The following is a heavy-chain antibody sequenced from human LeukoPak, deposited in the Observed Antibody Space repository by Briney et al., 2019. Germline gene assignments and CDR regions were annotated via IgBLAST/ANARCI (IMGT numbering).Heavy chain of an antibody. CDR1: GFTFSSFW. V-gene: IGHV3-7*04. J-gene: IGHJ4*02. CDR2: IKGDGNEK. D-gene: IGHD6-13*01. Sequence: PGGSLRLSCAASGFTFSSFWMSWVRQAPGKGLEWVAIIKGDGNEKAYVGSVKGRFSISRDNAENSLYLQMSSLRAEDTAVYYCAKDWGYGEAGIDCWGQGTLVTVSS. CDR3: AKDWGYGEAGIDC.